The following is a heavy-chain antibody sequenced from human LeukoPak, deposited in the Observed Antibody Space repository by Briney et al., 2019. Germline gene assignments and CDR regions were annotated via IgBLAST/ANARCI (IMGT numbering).Heavy chain of an antibody. CDR1: GYTFTSYD. V-gene: IGHV1-8*01. CDR2: MNPNIGNT. J-gene: IGHJ1*01. D-gene: IGHD3-10*01. Sequence: ASVKVSCKASGYTFTSYDINWVRQATGQGLEWMGWMNPNIGNTGYAQKFQGRVTMTRNTSISTAYMELSSLRSEDTAVYYCARGPAGSEIILGYFQHWGQGTLVTVSS. CDR3: ARGPAGSEIILGYFQH.